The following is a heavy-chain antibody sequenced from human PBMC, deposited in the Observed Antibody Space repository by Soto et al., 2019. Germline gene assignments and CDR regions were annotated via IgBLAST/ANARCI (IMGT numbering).Heavy chain of an antibody. J-gene: IGHJ6*01. CDR1: GFSLTSPGMC. CDR2: IERDDDDK. V-gene: IGHV2-70*13. Sequence: SGPTLVNPTGPLTLPCTFSGFSLTSPGMCVSWIRQPPGKALEWLALIERDDDDKYYSTSLKTRLTISKDTRKNQVALTMANMDPADTGTYYCARSIRGPRRFNGMDVWGQGTTVTVSS. CDR3: ARSIRGPRRFNGMDV. D-gene: IGHD1-20*01.